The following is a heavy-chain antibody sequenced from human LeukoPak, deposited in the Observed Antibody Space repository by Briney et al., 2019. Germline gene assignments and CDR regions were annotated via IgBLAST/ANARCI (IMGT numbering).Heavy chain of an antibody. D-gene: IGHD3-22*01. V-gene: IGHV4-34*01. J-gene: IGHJ4*02. Sequence: SETLSLTCAVCGGSFSGYYWSWIRQPPGKGLEWIGEINHSGSTNYNPSLKSRVTISVDTSKNQFSPKLSSVTAADTAVYYCARAGYYYDSSGYYSGPPDYWGQGTLVTVSS. CDR3: ARAGYYYDSSGYYSGPPDY. CDR2: INHSGST. CDR1: GGSFSGYY.